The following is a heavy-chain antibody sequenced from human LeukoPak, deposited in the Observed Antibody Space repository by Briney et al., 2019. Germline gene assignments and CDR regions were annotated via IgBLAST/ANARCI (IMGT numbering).Heavy chain of an antibody. Sequence: GGSLRLSCAGSGFSFSTSAMHWVRQAPGKGLEWVAIVLYDGSDTHHSDSVKGRFVISRDNSRNTLYLQMNSLRPEDTAVYYCARAPTRAYSDYFDSWGQGTLVTVSS. J-gene: IGHJ4*02. CDR2: VLYDGSDT. V-gene: IGHV3-30*09. CDR3: ARAPTRAYSDYFDS. CDR1: GFSFSTSA. D-gene: IGHD5-12*01.